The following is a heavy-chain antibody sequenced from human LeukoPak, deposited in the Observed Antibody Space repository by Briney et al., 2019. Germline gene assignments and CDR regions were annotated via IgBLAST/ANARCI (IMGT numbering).Heavy chain of an antibody. D-gene: IGHD3-10*01. J-gene: IGHJ5*02. Sequence: GGSLRLSCAASGFTFSDYYMSWIRQAPGKGLEWVSYISSSGSSIYYADSVKGRFTISRDNAKNSLYLQMNSLRAEDTAVYYCARDKDDYGSGNHWFDPWGQGTLVTVSS. V-gene: IGHV3-11*01. CDR3: ARDKDDYGSGNHWFDP. CDR2: ISSSGSSI. CDR1: GFTFSDYY.